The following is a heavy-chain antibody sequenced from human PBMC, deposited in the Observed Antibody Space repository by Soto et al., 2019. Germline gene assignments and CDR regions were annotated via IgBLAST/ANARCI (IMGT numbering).Heavy chain of an antibody. V-gene: IGHV4-30-4*01. Sequence: SETLSLTCTVSGGSISSGDYYWSWIRQPPGKGLEWIGYIYYSGSTYYNPSLKSRVTISVDTSKNQFSLKLSSVTAADTAVYYCARGLPLATTVRWFDPWGQGTLVTVSS. D-gene: IGHD4-4*01. J-gene: IGHJ5*02. CDR3: ARGLPLATTVRWFDP. CDR1: GGSISSGDYY. CDR2: IYYSGST.